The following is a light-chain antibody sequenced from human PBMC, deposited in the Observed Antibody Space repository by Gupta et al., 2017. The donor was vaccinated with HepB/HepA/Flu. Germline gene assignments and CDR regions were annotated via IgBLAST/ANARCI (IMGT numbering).Light chain of an antibody. J-gene: IGLJ2*01. CDR3: CSYAGSSTHVV. Sequence: QHALTQPAHVSGPPGQSLTISCTGTNSDVGSYNLVSWYQQHPGKAPKLMVYEVSKRPSGVSSRFSGSKSGNTASLTISGLQAEDEADYYCCSYAGSSTHVVFGGGTKLTVL. CDR2: EVS. V-gene: IGLV2-23*02. CDR1: NSDVGSYNL.